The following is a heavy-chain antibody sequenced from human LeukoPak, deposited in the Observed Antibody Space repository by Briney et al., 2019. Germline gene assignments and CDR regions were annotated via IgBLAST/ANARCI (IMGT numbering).Heavy chain of an antibody. CDR1: GGSFNGYY. V-gene: IGHV4-34*01. Sequence: SETLSLTCAVYGGSFNGYYWSWIRQPPGKGLEWIGEINHSGSTNYNPSLKSRVTISVDTSKNQFSLKLSSVTAADTAVYYCAGSGGSYLVRTLPTYDYWGQGTLVTVSS. J-gene: IGHJ4*02. CDR2: INHSGST. CDR3: AGSGGSYLVRTLPTYDY. D-gene: IGHD3-16*02.